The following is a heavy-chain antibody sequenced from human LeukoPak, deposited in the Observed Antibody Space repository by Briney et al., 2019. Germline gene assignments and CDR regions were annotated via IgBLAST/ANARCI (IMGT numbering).Heavy chain of an antibody. CDR1: GGTFSSYA. CDR2: INPSSGGT. CDR3: AGRPDTSVVPIFDY. D-gene: IGHD3-22*01. V-gene: IGHV1-2*02. J-gene: IGHJ4*02. Sequence: ASVKVSCKASGGTFSSYAISWVRQAPGQGLEWMGWINPSSGGTNYAQKFQGRVTMTGDTSISTAYMELSRLSSDDTAVYFCAGRPDTSVVPIFDYWGQGTLVTISS.